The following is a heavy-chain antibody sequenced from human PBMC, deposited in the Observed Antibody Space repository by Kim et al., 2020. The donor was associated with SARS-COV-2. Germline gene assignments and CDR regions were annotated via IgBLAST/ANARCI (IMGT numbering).Heavy chain of an antibody. D-gene: IGHD3-9*01. CDR1: GFTFRSYV. J-gene: IGHJ4*01. CDR3: AKGGDAYSDMLSGYLIDY. CDR2: TSYDGRKK. V-gene: IGHV3-30*18. Sequence: GGSLRLSCAASGFTFRSYVMHWVRQAPGKGLEWVADTSYDGRKKYYADSVKGRFTISKDNSKNTLDLQMDSLRAEDTAVYYCAKGGDAYSDMLSGYLIDYWGPRTLVTVSS.